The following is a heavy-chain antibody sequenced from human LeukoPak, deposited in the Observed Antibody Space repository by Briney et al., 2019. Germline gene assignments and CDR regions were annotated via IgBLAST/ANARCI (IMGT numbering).Heavy chain of an antibody. CDR1: GYTFTNYA. J-gene: IGHJ4*02. V-gene: IGHV7-4-1*02. D-gene: IGHD6-19*01. CDR3: AREDSYTNGWLDPFDY. Sequence: ASVNVSCKASGYTFTNYAMNWVRQAPGQGLEWMGWINTNTGNPTYAQGFTGRFVFSLDTSVSTTYLQISSLKAEDIAMYYCAREDSYTNGWLDPFDYWGQGTLVTVSS. CDR2: INTNTGNP.